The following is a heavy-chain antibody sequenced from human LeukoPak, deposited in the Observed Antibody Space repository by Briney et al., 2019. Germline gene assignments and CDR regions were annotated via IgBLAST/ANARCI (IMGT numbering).Heavy chain of an antibody. J-gene: IGHJ4*02. V-gene: IGHV3-7*01. CDR3: ARYTYKHDC. CDR1: GFTFSHYW. CDR2: VKEDGSQK. D-gene: IGHD5-24*01. Sequence: PGGSLRLSCAASGFTFSHYWMTWVRQAPGKGLEWVANVKEDGSQKTYVDSVKGRFTISRDNAKNSLCLQMNNVRAEDTAVYYCARYTYKHDCWGQGTLVTVSS.